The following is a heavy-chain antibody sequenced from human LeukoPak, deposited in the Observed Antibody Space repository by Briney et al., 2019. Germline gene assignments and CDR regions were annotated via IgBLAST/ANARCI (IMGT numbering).Heavy chain of an antibody. CDR2: ISSSSSYI. CDR3: ASEPQHSSGCFGY. CDR1: GFTFSSYS. J-gene: IGHJ4*02. D-gene: IGHD6-19*01. V-gene: IGHV3-21*01. Sequence: PGGSLRLSCAASGFTFSSYSMNWVRQAPGKGLEWVSSISSSSSYIYYANSVKGRSTISRDNAKNSLYLQMNSLRAEDTAVYYCASEPQHSSGCFGYWGQGTLVTVSS.